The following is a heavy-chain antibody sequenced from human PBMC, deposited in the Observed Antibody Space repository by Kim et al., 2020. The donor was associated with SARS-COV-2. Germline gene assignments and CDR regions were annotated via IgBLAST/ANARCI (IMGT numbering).Heavy chain of an antibody. CDR3: TTEDVVRGVTPFDY. D-gene: IGHD3-10*01. J-gene: IGHJ4*02. V-gene: IGHV3-15*01. Sequence: AGTRKGRFTNSREDSKNTLYLQMNSLKTEDTAVYYCTTEDVVRGVTPFDYWGQGTLVTVSS.